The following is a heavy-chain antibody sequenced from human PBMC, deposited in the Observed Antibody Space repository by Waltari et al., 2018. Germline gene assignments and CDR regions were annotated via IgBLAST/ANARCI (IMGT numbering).Heavy chain of an antibody. J-gene: IGHJ4*02. CDR1: GFTFSSYC. CDR2: IKQDGSEK. D-gene: IGHD3-3*01. CDR3: ARERFLEWSNFDY. V-gene: IGHV3-7*01. Sequence: EVQLVESGGGLVQPGGSLRLSCAASGFTFSSYCMSWFRQAPGKGLEWVANIKQDGSEKYYVDSVKGRFTISRDNAKNSLYLQMNSLRAEDTAVYYCARERFLEWSNFDYWGQGTLVTVSS.